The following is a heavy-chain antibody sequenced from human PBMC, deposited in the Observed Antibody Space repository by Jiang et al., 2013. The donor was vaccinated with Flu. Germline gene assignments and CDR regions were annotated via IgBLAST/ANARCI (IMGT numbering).Heavy chain of an antibody. D-gene: IGHD7-27*01. V-gene: IGHV3-7*03. CDR2: IKQDGSEK. J-gene: IGHJ4*02. CDR1: GFTFSSYW. CDR3: ATLGTLADY. Sequence: ASGFTFSSYWMSWVRQAPGKGLEWVANIKQDGSEKYYVDSVKGRFTISRDNAKNSLYLQMNSLRAEDTAVYYCATLGTLADYWGQGTLVTVSS.